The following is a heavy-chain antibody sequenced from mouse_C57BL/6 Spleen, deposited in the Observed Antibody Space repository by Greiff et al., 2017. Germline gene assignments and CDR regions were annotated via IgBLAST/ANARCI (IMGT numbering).Heavy chain of an antibody. Sequence: EVMLVESGGDLVKPGGSLKLSCAASGFTFSSYGMSWVRQTPDKRLAWVATISSGGSYTYYPDSVKGRFTSSRDNAKNTLYLQMSSLKSEDTAMYYCARQGYDEDFDYWGQGTTLTVSS. CDR3: ARQGYDEDFDY. CDR1: GFTFSSYG. CDR2: ISSGGSYT. D-gene: IGHD2-3*01. J-gene: IGHJ2*01. V-gene: IGHV5-6*01.